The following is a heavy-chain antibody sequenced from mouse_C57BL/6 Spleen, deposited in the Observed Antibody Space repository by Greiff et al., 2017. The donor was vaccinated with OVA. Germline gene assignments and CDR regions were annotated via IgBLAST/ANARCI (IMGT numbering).Heavy chain of an antibody. J-gene: IGHJ2*01. Sequence: EVKLMESGPGLVKPSQSLSLTCSVTGYSITSGYYWNWIRQFPGNKLEWMGYISYDGSNNYNPSLKNRISITRDTSKNQFFLKLNSVTTEDTATYYCARGGYGSSYVYYFDYWGQGTTLTVSS. CDR2: ISYDGSN. V-gene: IGHV3-6*01. CDR1: GYSITSGYY. D-gene: IGHD1-1*01. CDR3: ARGGYGSSYVYYFDY.